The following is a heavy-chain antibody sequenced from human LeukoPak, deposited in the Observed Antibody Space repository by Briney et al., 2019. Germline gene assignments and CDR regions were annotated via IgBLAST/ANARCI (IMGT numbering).Heavy chain of an antibody. V-gene: IGHV1-69*02. Sequence: SVKVSCKASGGTFSSYTISWVRQAPGQGLEWMGRIIPILGIANHAQKFQGRVTITADKSTSTAYMGLSSLRSEDTAVYYCAFDYYDSSGYSDYWGQGTLVTVSS. D-gene: IGHD3-22*01. CDR2: IIPILGIA. CDR3: AFDYYDSSGYSDY. J-gene: IGHJ4*02. CDR1: GGTFSSYT.